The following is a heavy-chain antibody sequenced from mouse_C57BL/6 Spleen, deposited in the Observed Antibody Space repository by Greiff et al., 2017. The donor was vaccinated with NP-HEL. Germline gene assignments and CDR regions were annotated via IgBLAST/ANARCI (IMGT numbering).Heavy chain of an antibody. CDR2: FRNKANGYTT. CDR3: ARSFNYYGSSYGYFDV. Sequence: EVKLVESGGGLVQPGGSLSLSCAASGFTFTDYYMSWVRQPPGKALEWLGFFRNKANGYTTEYSASVKGRFAISRDTSQSILYLQMNALRAEDSATYYCARSFNYYGSSYGYFDVWGTGTTVTVSS. CDR1: GFTFTDYY. J-gene: IGHJ1*03. D-gene: IGHD1-1*01. V-gene: IGHV7-3*01.